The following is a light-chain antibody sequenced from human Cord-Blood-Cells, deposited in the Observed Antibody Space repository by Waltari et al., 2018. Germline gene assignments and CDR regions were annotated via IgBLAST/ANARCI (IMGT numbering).Light chain of an antibody. V-gene: IGLV2-14*01. CDR2: DVS. Sequence: QSALTQPASVSGSPGQSITISCTGTSSDVGGSNSVSWYQQHPGKAPKRMIYDVSNRPSGVSNRFAGSKSGNTASLTISGLQAEDEADYYCSSYTSSSSYVFGTGTKVTVL. CDR3: SSYTSSSSYV. J-gene: IGLJ1*01. CDR1: SSDVGGSNS.